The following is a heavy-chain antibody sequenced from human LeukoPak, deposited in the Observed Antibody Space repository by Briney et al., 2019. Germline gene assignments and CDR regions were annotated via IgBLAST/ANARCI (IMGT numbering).Heavy chain of an antibody. CDR2: VNPNSGNT. CDR3: ASAISLGDFWSGYYKGDNDAFDI. CDR1: GYTFTSYG. D-gene: IGHD3-3*01. J-gene: IGHJ3*02. V-gene: IGHV1-8*01. Sequence: GASVKVSCKASGYTFTSYGINWVRQATGQGLEWMGWVNPNSGNTGYAQKFQGRVTMTRNTSISTAYMELSSLRSEDTAVYYCASAISLGDFWSGYYKGDNDAFDIWGQGTMVTVSS.